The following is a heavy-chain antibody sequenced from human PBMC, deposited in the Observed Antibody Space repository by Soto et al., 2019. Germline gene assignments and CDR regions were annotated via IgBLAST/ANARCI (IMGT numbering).Heavy chain of an antibody. CDR2: IYYSGST. D-gene: IGHD1-26*01. CDR3: ARVSSVGAPFWFDP. V-gene: IGHV4-31*03. CDR1: GGSISSGGYY. J-gene: IGHJ5*02. Sequence: SETLSLTCTVSGGSISSGGYYWSWIRQHPGKSLEWIGYIYYSGSTYYNPSLKSRVTISVDTSKNQFSLKLSSVTAADTAVYYCARVSSVGAPFWFDPWGQGTLVTV.